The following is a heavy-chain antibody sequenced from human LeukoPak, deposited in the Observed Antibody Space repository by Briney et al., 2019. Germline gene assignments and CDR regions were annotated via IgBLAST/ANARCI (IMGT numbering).Heavy chain of an antibody. CDR2: IIPIFGTA. D-gene: IGHD3-3*01. V-gene: IGHV1-69*01. J-gene: IGHJ4*02. CDR3: ARERTNDFRLDY. Sequence: GGSLRLSCAASGFTFSSYAISWVRQAPGQGLEWMGGIIPIFGTANYAQKFQGRVTITADESTSTAYMELSSLRSEDTAVYYCARERTNDFRLDYWGQGTLVTVSS. CDR1: GFTFSSYA.